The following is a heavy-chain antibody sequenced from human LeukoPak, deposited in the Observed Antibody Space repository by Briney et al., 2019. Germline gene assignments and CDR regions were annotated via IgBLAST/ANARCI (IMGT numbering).Heavy chain of an antibody. Sequence: GGSLRLSCAASGFTFSSYGMHWVRQAPGKGLEWVAVISYDGSNKYYADSVKGRFTISRDNSKNTLYLQMNSLRAEDTAVYYCAKDQRYYDSSGSPYYYYGMDVWGRGTTVTVSS. V-gene: IGHV3-30*18. CDR3: AKDQRYYDSSGSPYYYYGMDV. J-gene: IGHJ6*02. D-gene: IGHD3-22*01. CDR1: GFTFSSYG. CDR2: ISYDGSNK.